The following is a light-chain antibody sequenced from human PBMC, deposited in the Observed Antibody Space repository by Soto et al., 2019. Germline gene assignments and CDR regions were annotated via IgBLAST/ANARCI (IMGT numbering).Light chain of an antibody. J-gene: IGKJ1*01. CDR2: GAS. Sequence: DIQMTQSPSSLSASVGDRVTITCRASESISTWFAWYQQKPGKAPKLLIYGASSLESGVPPRFSGDGSETEFTLTISSLQRDDFGTYYCQQYSRLWSFGQGTKVEIE. CDR3: QQYSRLWS. V-gene: IGKV1-5*03. CDR1: ESISTW.